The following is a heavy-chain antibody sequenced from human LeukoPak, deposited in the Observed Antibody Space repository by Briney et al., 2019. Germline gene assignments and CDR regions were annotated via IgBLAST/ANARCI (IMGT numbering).Heavy chain of an antibody. J-gene: IGHJ4*02. CDR2: ISYDGSNK. CDR1: GFTFSSYA. V-gene: IGHV3-30*01. Sequence: GRSLRLSCAASGFTFSSYAMHWVRQAPGKGLEWVAVISYDGSNKYYADSVKGRFTISRDNSKNTLYLKMNSLRAEDTAVYYCASGSIKPPLDYWGQGTLVTVSS. CDR3: ASGSIKPPLDY. D-gene: IGHD2-2*03.